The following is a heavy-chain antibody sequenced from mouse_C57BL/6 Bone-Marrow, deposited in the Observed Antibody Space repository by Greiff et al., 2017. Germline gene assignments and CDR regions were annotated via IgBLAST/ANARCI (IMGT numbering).Heavy chain of an antibody. J-gene: IGHJ2*01. CDR3: TTVLFPYYFAY. CDR1: GFNIKDDY. Sequence: VQLKQSGAELVRPGASVKLSCTASGFNIKDDYMHWVKQRPEQGLEWIGWIDPENGDTAYASKFQGKATITADTSSNTAYLQLSSLTSEDTAVYYCTTVLFPYYFAYWGQGTTLTVSS. V-gene: IGHV14-4*01. CDR2: IDPENGDT. D-gene: IGHD6-5*01.